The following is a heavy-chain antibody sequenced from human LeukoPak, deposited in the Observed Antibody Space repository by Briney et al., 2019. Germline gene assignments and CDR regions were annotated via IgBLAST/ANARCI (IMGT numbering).Heavy chain of an antibody. CDR2: IYYSGRT. CDR3: ARRRYYDGSGYLE. Sequence: SETLSLTCSVSGDSVSRSDSYWDWIRQPPGKGLEWIGTIYYSGRTYYSPSLKSRVTLSVDTSNNQFSLNLRSVTAADTAVYYCARRRYYDGSGYLEWGQGTLLSVSS. V-gene: IGHV4-39*01. D-gene: IGHD3-22*01. J-gene: IGHJ1*01. CDR1: GDSVSRSDSY.